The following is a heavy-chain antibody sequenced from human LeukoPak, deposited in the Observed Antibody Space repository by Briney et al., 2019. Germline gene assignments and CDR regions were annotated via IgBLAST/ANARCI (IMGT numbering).Heavy chain of an antibody. D-gene: IGHD6-19*01. CDR1: GFTFSRYW. V-gene: IGHV3-7*01. J-gene: IGHJ3*02. CDR2: IKEDGSQT. Sequence: GGSLRLSCAASGFTFSRYWMSWVRQAPGKGLEYVANIKEDGSQTFYMDSVKGRFTISRDNAQTSVYLQMNNLGVEDTAVYYCGRDRAVTWTGAVNIWGQGTMVTVSS. CDR3: GRDRAVTWTGAVNI.